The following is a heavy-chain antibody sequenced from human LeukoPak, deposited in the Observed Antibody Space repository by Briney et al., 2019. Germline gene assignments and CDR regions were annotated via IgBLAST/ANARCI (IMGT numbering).Heavy chain of an antibody. CDR1: GYTFTSYD. V-gene: IGHV1-8*01. Sequence: ASVKVSCKASGYTFTSYDINWVRQATGQGREWMGWMNPNSGNTGYAQKFQGRVTMTRNSSISTAYMELSSLRSEDTAVYYCARVDYYDSRDNWFDPWGQGTLVTVSS. D-gene: IGHD3-22*01. J-gene: IGHJ5*02. CDR3: ARVDYYDSRDNWFDP. CDR2: MNPNSGNT.